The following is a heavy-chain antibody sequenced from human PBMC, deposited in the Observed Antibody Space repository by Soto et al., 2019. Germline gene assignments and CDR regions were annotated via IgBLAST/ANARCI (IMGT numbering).Heavy chain of an antibody. CDR3: VKGGWLDV. D-gene: IGHD2-15*01. CDR1: GFSFSNYE. CDR2: INPSSGTT. V-gene: IGHV3-23*01. Sequence: EVQLLESGGGLVQPGGSLRLACAASGFSFSNYEMTWARQAPGKGLEWVAFINPSSGTTHYADSVKGRFTISRDNSKDMPYWQLSSLRVDDTAVYSCVKGGWLDVWGQGTSVTVSS. J-gene: IGHJ6*02.